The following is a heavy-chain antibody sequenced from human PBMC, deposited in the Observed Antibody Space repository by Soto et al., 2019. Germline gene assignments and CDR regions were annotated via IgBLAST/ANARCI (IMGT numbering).Heavy chain of an antibody. V-gene: IGHV3-30*18. Sequence: GGSLRLSCAASGFIFSNYGMHWVRQAPGKGLEWVAVISDDGGNEYYADSVKGRFTISRDNSKNTLYLQMNSLRAEDTAVYYCAKDFQQWLVSPADYWGQGTLVTVSS. J-gene: IGHJ4*02. CDR2: ISDDGGNE. CDR1: GFIFSNYG. D-gene: IGHD6-19*01. CDR3: AKDFQQWLVSPADY.